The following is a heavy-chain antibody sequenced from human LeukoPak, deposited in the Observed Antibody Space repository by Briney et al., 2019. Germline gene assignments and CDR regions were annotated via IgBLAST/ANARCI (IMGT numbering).Heavy chain of an antibody. Sequence: GGSLRLSCAASGFAFXSXXXXXXRQAPGXXXXXXXXISSSGSYKYYADSLXGRSTISRDNADNSVFLQLNSLTVEDTAVYYCARGMIRGALWCVDFWGLGSLVTVSS. CDR3: ARGMIRGALWCVDF. CDR2: ISSSGSYK. V-gene: IGHV3-21*01. CDR1: GFAFXSXX. D-gene: IGHD4/OR15-4a*01. J-gene: IGHJ4*02.